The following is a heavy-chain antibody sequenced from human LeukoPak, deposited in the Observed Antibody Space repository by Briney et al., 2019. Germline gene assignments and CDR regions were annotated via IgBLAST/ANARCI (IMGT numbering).Heavy chain of an antibody. D-gene: IGHD5-18*01. J-gene: IGHJ4*02. CDR1: GFTFNSYS. CDR2: ISSSSSSI. Sequence: KPGGSLRLSCAASGFTFNSYSMNWVRQAPGKGLEWVSSISSSSSSIYYADSVKGRFTISRDNAKNSLYLQMNSLRAEDTAVYYCARASGAIVETATMGSYWGQGTLVTVSS. CDR3: ARASGAIVETATMGSY. V-gene: IGHV3-21*01.